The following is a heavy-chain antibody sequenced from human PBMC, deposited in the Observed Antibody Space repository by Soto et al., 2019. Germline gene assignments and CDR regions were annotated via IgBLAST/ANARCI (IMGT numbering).Heavy chain of an antibody. CDR1: GFPFSRYW. J-gene: IGHJ4*01. V-gene: IGHV3-7*01. Sequence: GWSQRLSFAASGFPFSRYWMRCVGHAPVKGLEWVANIKQDGSEKYYVDSVKGRFTISRDNAKTSLYLQMDSLRPEDTAIYYCAREGVTNYTDYYFDLCGHGALVTVSS. CDR2: IKQDGSEK. D-gene: IGHD4-4*01. CDR3: AREGVTNYTDYYFDL.